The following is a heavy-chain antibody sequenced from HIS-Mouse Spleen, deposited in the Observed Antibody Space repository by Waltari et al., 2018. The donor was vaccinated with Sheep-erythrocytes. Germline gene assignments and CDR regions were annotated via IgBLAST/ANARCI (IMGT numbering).Heavy chain of an antibody. CDR2: IYYSGST. CDR3: ARALIITMVRGVTSNWFDP. J-gene: IGHJ5*02. D-gene: IGHD3-10*01. V-gene: IGHV4-31*03. CDR1: GGSISSGGYY. Sequence: VQLQESGPGLVKPSQTLSLTCTVSGGSISSGGYYWSWIRQHPWKGLEWIGYIYYSGSTYYNPSLKSRVTISVDTSKNQFSLKLSSVTAADTAVYYCARALIITMVRGVTSNWFDPWGQGTLVTVSS.